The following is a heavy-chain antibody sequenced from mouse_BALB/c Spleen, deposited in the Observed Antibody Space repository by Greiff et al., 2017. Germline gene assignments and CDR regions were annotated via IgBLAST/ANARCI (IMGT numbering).Heavy chain of an antibody. CDR3: ARGGYYGYGYYAMDY. Sequence: VQLQQSGPELVKPGASVKMSCKASGYTFTSYVMHWVKQKPGQGLEWIGYINPYNDGTKYNEKFKGKATLTSDKSSSTAYMELSSLTSEDSAVYYCARGGYYGYGYYAMDYWGQGTSVTVSS. D-gene: IGHD2-2*01. CDR2: INPYNDGT. J-gene: IGHJ4*01. CDR1: GYTFTSYV. V-gene: IGHV1-14*01.